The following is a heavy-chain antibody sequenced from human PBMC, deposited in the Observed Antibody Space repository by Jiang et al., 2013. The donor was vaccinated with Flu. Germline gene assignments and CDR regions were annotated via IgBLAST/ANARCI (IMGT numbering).Heavy chain of an antibody. CDR1: GGSFSGYY. D-gene: IGHD3-16*02. CDR2: VNPSGGT. J-gene: IGHJ6*03. Sequence: VLLKPSETLSLTCAVNGGSFSGYYWNWIRQSPGKGLEWIGEVNPSGGTNYNPSLKSRVTISVDTSKNQYSLKVNSVTAADTAVYYCAGRLYYYYYYMDVWG. CDR3: AGRLYYYYYYMDV. V-gene: IGHV4-34*01.